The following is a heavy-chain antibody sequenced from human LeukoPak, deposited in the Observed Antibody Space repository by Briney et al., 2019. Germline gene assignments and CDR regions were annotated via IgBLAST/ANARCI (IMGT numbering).Heavy chain of an antibody. CDR1: GYTFTSYY. Sequence: ASVKVSCKASGYTFTSYYMHWVRQAPGQGLEWMGIINPSGGSTSYAQKFQGRVTMTRDTSTSTVYMKLSSLRSEDTAVYYCARASVVYYDSSGPPYFDYWGQGTLVTVSS. CDR3: ARASVVYYDSSGPPYFDY. D-gene: IGHD3-22*01. J-gene: IGHJ4*02. CDR2: INPSGGST. V-gene: IGHV1-46*01.